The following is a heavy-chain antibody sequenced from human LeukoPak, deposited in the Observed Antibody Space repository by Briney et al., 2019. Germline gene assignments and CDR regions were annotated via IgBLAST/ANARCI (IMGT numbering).Heavy chain of an antibody. J-gene: IGHJ4*02. D-gene: IGHD6-13*01. Sequence: GGSLRLSCAASGFTFTSYTMHWVRQAPGRGLGWVAVISSDGSSKYYADSVKGRFTISRDNSKNTLYLQMNSLRTEDTAVYYCARDQGRIAAAGNYLSSGYWGQGTLVTVSS. CDR3: ARDQGRIAAAGNYLSSGY. CDR2: ISSDGSSK. V-gene: IGHV3-30-3*01. CDR1: GFTFTSYT.